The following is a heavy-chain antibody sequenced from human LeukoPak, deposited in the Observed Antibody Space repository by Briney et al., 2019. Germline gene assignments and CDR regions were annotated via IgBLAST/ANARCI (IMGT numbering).Heavy chain of an antibody. CDR2: IYYSGST. V-gene: IGHV4-59*08. D-gene: IGHD3-22*01. Sequence: SEILCLTCADPGGSIWGLSVGWGRQRLSKEMECIGYIYYSGSTNYNPSLKSRVTISVDTSRNQFSLKLTSVTAADTAVYYCAKVSDRDSSGYYWGFEYWGQGTLVTVSS. CDR1: GGSIWGLS. CDR3: AKVSDRDSSGYYWGFEY. J-gene: IGHJ4*02.